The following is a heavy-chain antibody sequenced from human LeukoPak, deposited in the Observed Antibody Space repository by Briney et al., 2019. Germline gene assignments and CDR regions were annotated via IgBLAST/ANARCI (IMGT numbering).Heavy chain of an antibody. Sequence: SETLSLTCTVSGGYISSYYWSWIRQPPGKGLEWIGYIYYSGSTNYNPSLKSRVTISVDTSKNQFSLKLSSVTAADTAVYYCARSPWIQLWLSDWGQGTLVTVSS. CDR2: IYYSGST. D-gene: IGHD5-18*01. J-gene: IGHJ4*02. CDR1: GGYISSYY. CDR3: ARSPWIQLWLSD. V-gene: IGHV4-59*01.